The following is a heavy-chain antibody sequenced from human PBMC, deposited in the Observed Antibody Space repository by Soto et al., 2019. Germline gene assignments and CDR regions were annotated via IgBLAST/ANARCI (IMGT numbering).Heavy chain of an antibody. D-gene: IGHD2-2*01. J-gene: IGHJ6*02. CDR3: ARNVVPAAMDYCYGMDV. V-gene: IGHV1-3*01. CDR2: INAGNGNT. CDR1: GYTFTSYA. Sequence: ASVKVSCKASGYTFTSYAMHWVRQAPGQRLEWMGWINAGNGNTKYSQKFQGRVTITRDTSASTAYMELSSLRSEDTAVYYCARNVVPAAMDYCYGMDVWGQGTTVTVSS.